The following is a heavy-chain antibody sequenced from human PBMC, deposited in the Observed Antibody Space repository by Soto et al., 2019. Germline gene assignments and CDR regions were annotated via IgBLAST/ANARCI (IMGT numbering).Heavy chain of an antibody. CDR3: XXXXXXXXXXXXXXXXXFDP. Sequence: QITLKESGPTLVKPTQTLTXTCTXXGFSLSTSGVGVGWIRQPPGKALEWLALIYWDDDKRYSPSLKSRLTITKDTSKNQVVLTMTNMDPVDTATYXXXXXXXXXXXXXXXXXXXFDPWGQGTLVTVSS. CDR1: GFSLSTSGVG. J-gene: IGHJ5*02. CDR2: IYWDDDK. V-gene: IGHV2-5*02.